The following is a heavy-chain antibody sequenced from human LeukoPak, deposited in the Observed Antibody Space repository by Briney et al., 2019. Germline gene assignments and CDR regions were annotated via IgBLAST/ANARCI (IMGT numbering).Heavy chain of an antibody. CDR2: INSDGSST. V-gene: IGHV3-74*01. CDR3: ARYYGSGTYSLDY. Sequence: GGSLRLSCAASGFTFSSYWMHWVRQAPGKGLVWVSRINSDGSSTSYADSVKGRFTISRDSAKNTLDLQMNSLRAEDTAAYYCARYYGSGTYSLDYWGQGALVTVSS. J-gene: IGHJ4*02. D-gene: IGHD3-10*01. CDR1: GFTFSSYW.